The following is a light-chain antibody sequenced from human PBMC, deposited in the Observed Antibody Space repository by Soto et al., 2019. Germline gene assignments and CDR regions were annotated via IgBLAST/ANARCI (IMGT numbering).Light chain of an antibody. V-gene: IGLV2-14*01. CDR3: CSYTSSTSYV. CDR2: DVS. Sequence: QSALTQPASVSGSPGQSITISCTGTSSDVGGYNFVSWYQQHPGKAPKLMSSDVSTRPSGVSNRFSGSKSGTTASLTISGLQAEDEDDYYCCSYTSSTSYVFGTGTKVTVL. J-gene: IGLJ1*01. CDR1: SSDVGGYNF.